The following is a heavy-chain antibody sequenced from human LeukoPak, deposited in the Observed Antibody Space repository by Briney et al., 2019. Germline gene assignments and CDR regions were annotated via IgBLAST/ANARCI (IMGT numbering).Heavy chain of an antibody. CDR1: GLTFSSYA. J-gene: IGHJ3*02. D-gene: IGHD6-6*01. CDR3: AKDRSIAARRAFDI. V-gene: IGHV3-23*01. CDR2: ISGSATNT. Sequence: QSGGSLRLSCAASGLTFSSYAMSWVRQAPGKGLEWVSAISGSATNTYYADSVKGRFTISRDNSKNTLHLQMNSLRAEDTAVYYCAKDRSIAARRAFDIWGRGTMVTVSS.